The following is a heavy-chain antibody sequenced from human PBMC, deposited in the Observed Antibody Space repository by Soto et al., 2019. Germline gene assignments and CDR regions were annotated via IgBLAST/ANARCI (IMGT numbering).Heavy chain of an antibody. CDR3: ARGMGGYYDSSGYYYSYFDY. Sequence: GASVKVSCKASGGTFSSYAISWVRQAPGQGLEWMGGISPNNGTTNYAQKFQGRVTMTTDTSTSTAYMELRSLRSDDTAVYYCARGMGGYYDSSGYYYSYFDYWGQGTLVTVSS. V-gene: IGHV1-69*05. CDR1: GGTFSSYA. CDR2: ISPNNGTT. J-gene: IGHJ4*02. D-gene: IGHD3-22*01.